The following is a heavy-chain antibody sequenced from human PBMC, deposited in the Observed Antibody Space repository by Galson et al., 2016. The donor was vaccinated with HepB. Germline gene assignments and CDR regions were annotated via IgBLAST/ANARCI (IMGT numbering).Heavy chain of an antibody. CDR2: IYHSGST. V-gene: IGHV4-4*02. CDR1: NGSIISSNW. CDR3: AALVSSWSQLDY. Sequence: LSLTCAVSNGSIISSNWWNWVRQPPGKGLEWIGEIYHSGSTNYNPSLTSRVTISIDKSRNQFSLRLTSVTAADTAVHYCAALVSSWSQLDYWGQGMLVTVSS. D-gene: IGHD6-13*01. J-gene: IGHJ4*02.